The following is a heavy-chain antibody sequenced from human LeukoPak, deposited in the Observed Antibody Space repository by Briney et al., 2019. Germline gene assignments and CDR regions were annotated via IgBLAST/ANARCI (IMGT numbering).Heavy chain of an antibody. D-gene: IGHD4-17*01. CDR1: GFTVSSNY. J-gene: IGHJ3*02. V-gene: IGHV3-66*01. CDR2: IYSGGST. CDR3: ARDRRTTVTTHMAFDI. Sequence: GGSLRLSCAASGFTVSSNYMSWVRQAPGKGLEWVSVIYSGGSTYYADSVKGRFTISRDNSKNTLYLQMNSLRAEDTAVYYCARDRRTTVTTHMAFDIWGQGTMVTVSS.